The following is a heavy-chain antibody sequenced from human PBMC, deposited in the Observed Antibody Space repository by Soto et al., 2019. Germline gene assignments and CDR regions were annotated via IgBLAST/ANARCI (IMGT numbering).Heavy chain of an antibody. J-gene: IGHJ6*02. D-gene: IGHD4-17*01. CDR3: GRVPLDGNYANGVDV. V-gene: IGHV3-7*03. CDR1: GFNFNIYW. CDR2: IDTDGSRK. Sequence: GGSLRLSFAASGFNFNIYWMYWVCQAPGKGLEWVANIDTDGSRKNYVDSVKGRFIISRDNAKNSLFLQMNSLRADDTAVYYCGRVPLDGNYANGVDVWGQGTTVTVSS.